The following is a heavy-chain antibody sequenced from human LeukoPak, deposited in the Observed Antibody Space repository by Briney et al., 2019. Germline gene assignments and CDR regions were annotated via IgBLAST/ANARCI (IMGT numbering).Heavy chain of an antibody. D-gene: IGHD2-2*02. V-gene: IGHV1-46*01. CDR3: ARDLGCSSTSCYTHWFDP. CDR1: GYTFTSYY. J-gene: IGHJ5*02. Sequence: GASVKVSCKASGYTFTSYYMHWVRQAPGQGLEWMGIINPSGGSTSYAQKLQGRVTMTGDMSTSTVYMELSSLRSEDTAVYYCARDLGCSSTSCYTHWFDPWGQGTLVTVSS. CDR2: INPSGGST.